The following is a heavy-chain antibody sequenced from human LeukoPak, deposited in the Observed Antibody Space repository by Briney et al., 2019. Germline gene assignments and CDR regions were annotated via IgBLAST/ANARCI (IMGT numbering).Heavy chain of an antibody. D-gene: IGHD6-19*01. CDR2: VSYDGSNK. CDR1: GFTFSSYA. Sequence: GRSLRLSCAASGFTFSSYAMHWVRQAPGKGLEWVAVVSYDGSNKYYADSVKGRFTISRDNSKNTLYLQMNSLRAEDTAVYYCARTGSSSGWYPHDYWGQGTLVTVSS. J-gene: IGHJ4*02. CDR3: ARTGSSSGWYPHDY. V-gene: IGHV3-30*04.